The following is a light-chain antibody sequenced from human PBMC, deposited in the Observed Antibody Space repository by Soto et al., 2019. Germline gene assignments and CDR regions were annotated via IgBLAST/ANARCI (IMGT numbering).Light chain of an antibody. Sequence: EIVLTQSPGTLSFSPGERATLSCRASQSVSSNYLAWYQQKPGQAPRLLIYGASSRATGIPDRFSGSGFGTDFTLTISSLEPEDAAVYYCQQRSNWPPITFGQGTRLEI. CDR2: GAS. CDR3: QQRSNWPPIT. V-gene: IGKV3D-20*02. CDR1: QSVSSNY. J-gene: IGKJ5*01.